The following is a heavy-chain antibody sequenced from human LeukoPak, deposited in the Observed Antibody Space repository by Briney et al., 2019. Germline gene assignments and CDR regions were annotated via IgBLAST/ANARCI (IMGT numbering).Heavy chain of an antibody. CDR2: ISGSGGST. J-gene: IGHJ5*02. V-gene: IGHV3-23*01. Sequence: GGSLRLSCAASGFTFSSYAMSWVRQAPGKGLEWVSAISGSGGSTYYADSVKGRFTISRDNSKNTLFLQMNSLRAEDTAVYYCAKAGSSSRIDDWFDPWGQGTLVTVSS. CDR1: GFTFSSYA. CDR3: AKAGSSSRIDDWFDP. D-gene: IGHD6-6*01.